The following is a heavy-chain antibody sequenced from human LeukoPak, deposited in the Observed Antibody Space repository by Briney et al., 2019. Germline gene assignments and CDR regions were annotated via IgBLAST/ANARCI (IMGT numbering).Heavy chain of an antibody. V-gene: IGHV4-34*01. Sequence: SETQSLTCAVYGGSFSGYYWSWIRQPPGKGLEWIGEINHSGSTNYNPSLKSRATISVDTSKNQFSLKLSSVTAADTAVYYCARGYYSNPDYWGQGTLVTVSS. CDR2: INHSGST. D-gene: IGHD4-11*01. CDR1: GGSFSGYY. J-gene: IGHJ4*02. CDR3: ARGYYSNPDY.